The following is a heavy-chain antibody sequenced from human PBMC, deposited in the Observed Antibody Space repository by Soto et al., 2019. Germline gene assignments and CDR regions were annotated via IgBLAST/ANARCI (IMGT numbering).Heavy chain of an antibody. D-gene: IGHD4-4*01. CDR1: GFTVGSNY. V-gene: IGHV3-30-3*01. J-gene: IGHJ4*02. CDR3: AREHDYSNYRFLDY. CDR2: ISYDGSNK. Sequence: VQLVESGGGLIQPGGSLRLSCVASGFTVGSNYMSWVRQAPGTGLEWVAVISYDGSNKYYADSVKGRFTISRDNSKNTLYLQMNSLRAEDTAVYYCAREHDYSNYRFLDYWGQGTLVTVSS.